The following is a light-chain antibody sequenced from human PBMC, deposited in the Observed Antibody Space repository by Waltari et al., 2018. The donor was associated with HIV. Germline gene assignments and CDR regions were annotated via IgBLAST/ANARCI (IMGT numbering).Light chain of an antibody. CDR1: DVETYDL. CDR3: SSNTDSSTAL. CDR2: DVT. J-gene: IGLJ2*01. V-gene: IGLV2-14*02. Sequence: QSALTQPASVSGSPGQSITVSCTGDVETYDLVSWYQVHPGRAPKLIIHDVTKRPSGVSTRFSGSKSGNTASLTISGLQIEDEADYYCSSNTDSSTALFGGGTKLTVL.